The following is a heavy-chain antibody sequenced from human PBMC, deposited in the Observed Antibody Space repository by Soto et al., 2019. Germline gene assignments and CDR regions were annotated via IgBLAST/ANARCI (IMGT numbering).Heavy chain of an antibody. CDR3: TRGGTTTTYWGLFSY. Sequence: EVQLVESGGGLVQPGGSLRLSCAASGFTFSNYWIHWVRQVPGKGLVWVSRVNSDGTGTSYADFVKGRFTITRDNAKNTVYLQMDNLGADDTAVYYCTRGGTTTTYWGLFSYWGQGALVAVSS. CDR1: GFTFSNYW. J-gene: IGHJ4*02. V-gene: IGHV3-74*03. CDR2: VNSDGTGT. D-gene: IGHD7-27*01.